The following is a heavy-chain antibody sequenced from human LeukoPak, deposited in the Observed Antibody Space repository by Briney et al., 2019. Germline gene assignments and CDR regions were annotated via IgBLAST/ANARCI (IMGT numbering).Heavy chain of an antibody. CDR1: GGSISSYY. J-gene: IGHJ5*02. CDR2: IYYSGST. Sequence: SETLSLTCTVSGGSISSYYWSWIRQPPGKGLEWIGYIYYSGSTNYKSSLKSRVTISVDTSKNQFSLKLSSVTAADTAVYYCARSVRISFYRIAVAGTSGFDPWGQGTLVTVSS. D-gene: IGHD6-19*01. V-gene: IGHV4-59*01. CDR3: ARSVRISFYRIAVAGTSGFDP.